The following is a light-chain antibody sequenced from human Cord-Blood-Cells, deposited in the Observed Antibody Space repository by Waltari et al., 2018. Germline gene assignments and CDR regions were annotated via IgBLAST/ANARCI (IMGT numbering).Light chain of an antibody. CDR1: SSDVGGSNS. Sequence: QSALTQPPSASGSPGQSVPISCTGTSSDVGGSNSVSWYQQLPGKAPKLMIYEVSKRPSGVPDRFSGSKSGNTASLTVSGLQAEDEADYYCSSYAGSNNVVFGGGTKLTVL. CDR3: SSYAGSNNVV. J-gene: IGLJ2*01. CDR2: EVS. V-gene: IGLV2-8*01.